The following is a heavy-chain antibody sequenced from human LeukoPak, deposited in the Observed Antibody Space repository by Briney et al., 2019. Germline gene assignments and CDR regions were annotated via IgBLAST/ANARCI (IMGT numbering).Heavy chain of an antibody. D-gene: IGHD2-15*01. CDR1: GYTFTSYD. CDR2: MNPNSGNT. J-gene: IGHJ4*02. V-gene: IGHV1-8*03. CDR3: ARSSHCSGGSCYFVDY. Sequence: ASVKVSCKASGYTFTSYDINRVRQATGQGLEWMGWMNPNSGNTGYAQKFQGRVTITRNTSISTAYMELSSLRSEDTAVYYCARSSHCSGGSCYFVDYWGQGTLVTVSS.